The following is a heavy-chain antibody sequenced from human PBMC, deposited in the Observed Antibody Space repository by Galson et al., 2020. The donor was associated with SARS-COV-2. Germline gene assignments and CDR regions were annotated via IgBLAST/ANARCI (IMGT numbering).Heavy chain of an antibody. V-gene: IGHV4-34*01. J-gene: IGHJ6*02. CDR3: ARGTVVVADNYYFYGMDV. CDR1: GGSFSGYY. CDR2: INHSGNT. D-gene: IGHD2-15*01. Sequence: ETLSLTCAVYGGSFSGYYWSWIRQPPGKGLEWIGEINHSGNTNYNPSLKSRVTISVDTSKNQFSLKLRSMTAADTAVYYCARGTVVVADNYYFYGMDVWGQGTTVTVSS.